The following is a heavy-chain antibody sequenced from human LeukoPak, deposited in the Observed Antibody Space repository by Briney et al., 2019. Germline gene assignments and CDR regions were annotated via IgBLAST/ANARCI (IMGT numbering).Heavy chain of an antibody. D-gene: IGHD3-22*01. CDR3: STDRKAYYDSSGYFDY. Sequence: GGSLRLSCAASGFTFSNAWMRWVRQAPGKGLEWVGRIKSKTDGGTTDYAAPVKGRFTISRDDSKNTLYLQMNSMKTEDTAVYYCSTDRKAYYDSSGYFDYWGQGTLVTVSS. CDR1: GFTFSNAW. V-gene: IGHV3-15*01. CDR2: IKSKTDGGTT. J-gene: IGHJ4*02.